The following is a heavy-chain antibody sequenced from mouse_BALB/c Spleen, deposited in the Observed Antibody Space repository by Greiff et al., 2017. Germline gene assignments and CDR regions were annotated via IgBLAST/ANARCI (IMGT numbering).Heavy chain of an antibody. D-gene: IGHD2-4*01. CDR1: GFTFSDYY. J-gene: IGHJ1*01. CDR3: ARVGPSTMITNWYFDV. Sequence: EVKVVESGGGLVKPGGSLKLSCAASGFTFSDYYMYWVRQTPEKRLEWVATISDGGSYTYYPDSVKGRFTISRDNAKNNLYLQMSSLKSEDTAMYYCARVGPSTMITNWYFDVWGAGTTVTVSS. V-gene: IGHV5-4*02. CDR2: ISDGGSYT.